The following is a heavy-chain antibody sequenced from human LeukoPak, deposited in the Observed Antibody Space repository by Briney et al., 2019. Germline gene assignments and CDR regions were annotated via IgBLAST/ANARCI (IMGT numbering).Heavy chain of an antibody. D-gene: IGHD3-10*01. CDR2: IILIFGTP. CDR1: GGTLTSNA. CDR3: ARASYYGSGSPRYYYYGMYV. J-gene: IGHJ6*01. V-gene: IGHV1-69*05. Sequence: SLKSSCKASGGTLTSNATSGGPRCPGQGHGWRGGIILIFGTPNYAQKFQGRATITTDKSTSTAYMELSSLRSEDTALYYCARASYYGSGSPRYYYYGMYVCGKQRTVTVSS.